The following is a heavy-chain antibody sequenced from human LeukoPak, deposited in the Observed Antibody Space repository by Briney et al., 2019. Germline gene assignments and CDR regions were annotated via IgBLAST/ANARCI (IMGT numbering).Heavy chain of an antibody. Sequence: QPGGSLRLSCAASGFTFSSYAMGWVRQAPGKGLEWVSAISGSGGSTYYADSVKGRFTISRDNSKNTLYLQMNSLRAEDTAVYYCAKELLWFGESQYCFDYWGQGTLVTVSS. CDR1: GFTFSSYA. J-gene: IGHJ4*02. D-gene: IGHD3-10*01. CDR3: AKELLWFGESQYCFDY. V-gene: IGHV3-23*01. CDR2: ISGSGGST.